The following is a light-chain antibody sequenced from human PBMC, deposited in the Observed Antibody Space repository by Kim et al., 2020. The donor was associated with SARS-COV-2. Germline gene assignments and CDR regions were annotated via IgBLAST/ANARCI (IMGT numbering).Light chain of an antibody. CDR2: DVS. Sequence: QSALTQPASVSGSPGQSITISCTGTSRDVGGYNYVSWYQQHPGKAPKLMIYDVSYRPSGVSNCFSGSKSGNTASLTISGLQAEDEADYYCSSYTSSSSVVFGGGTKLTVL. CDR1: SRDVGGYNY. CDR3: SSYTSSSSVV. J-gene: IGLJ2*01. V-gene: IGLV2-14*03.